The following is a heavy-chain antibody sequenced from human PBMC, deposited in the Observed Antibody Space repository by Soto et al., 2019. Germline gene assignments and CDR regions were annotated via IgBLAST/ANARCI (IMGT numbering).Heavy chain of an antibody. J-gene: IGHJ4*02. CDR1: GFTFSSYA. D-gene: IGHD6-13*01. CDR2: ISYDGSNK. V-gene: IGHV3-30-3*01. Sequence: GGSLRLSCAASGFTFSSYAMHWVRQAPGKGLEWVAVISYDGSNKYYADSVKGRFTISRDNSKNTLYLQMNSLRAEDTAVYYWARAEEEQLPNDYWGQGTRVTVSS. CDR3: ARAEEEQLPNDY.